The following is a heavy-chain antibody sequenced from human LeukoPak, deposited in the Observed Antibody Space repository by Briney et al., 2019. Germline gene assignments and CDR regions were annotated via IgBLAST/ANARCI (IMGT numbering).Heavy chain of an antibody. CDR3: ARDMRDTEFDY. D-gene: IGHD3-16*02. CDR2: ISSSSSYI. Sequence: PGGSLRLSCAASGFTFSSYSMNWVRQAPGKGLEGVSSISSSSSYIYYADSVKGRFTISRDNAKNSLYLQMNSLRAEDTAVYYCARDMRDTEFDYWGQGTLVTVSS. V-gene: IGHV3-21*01. J-gene: IGHJ4*02. CDR1: GFTFSSYS.